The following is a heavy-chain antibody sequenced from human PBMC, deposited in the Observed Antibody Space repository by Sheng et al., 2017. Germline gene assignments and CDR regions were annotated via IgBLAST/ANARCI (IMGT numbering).Heavy chain of an antibody. CDR1: GFTFSSYA. CDR2: ISGSGGST. Sequence: EVQLLESGGGLVQPGGSLRLSCAASGFTFSSYAMSWVRQAPGKGLEWVSAISGSGGSTYYADSVKGRFTISRDNSKNTLYLQMNSLRAEDTAVYYCANLCFGYSYVCSYYYYGMDVWGQGTTVTVSS. CDR3: ANLCFGYSYVCSYYYYGMDV. J-gene: IGHJ6*02. V-gene: IGHV3-23*01. D-gene: IGHD5-18*01.